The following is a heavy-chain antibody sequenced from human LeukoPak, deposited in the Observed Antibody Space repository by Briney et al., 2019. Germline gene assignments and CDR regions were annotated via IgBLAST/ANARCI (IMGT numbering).Heavy chain of an antibody. CDR2: IYHSGGT. Sequence: SETLSLTCSVSGGSISSGYYWGWIRQPPGKGLEWIGNIYHSGGTNYNPSLHRRVTMSVDTSKSQFSLRLMSVTAADTAVYYCAKGVKCSSISCDAFDPWGQGTPVTVSS. CDR1: GGSISSGYY. D-gene: IGHD2-2*01. J-gene: IGHJ5*02. V-gene: IGHV4-38-2*02. CDR3: AKGVKCSSISCDAFDP.